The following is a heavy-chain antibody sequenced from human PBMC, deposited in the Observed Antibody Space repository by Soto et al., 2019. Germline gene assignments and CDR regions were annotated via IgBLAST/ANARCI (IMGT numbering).Heavy chain of an antibody. D-gene: IGHD1-1*01. CDR1: GFTFSGYA. V-gene: IGHV3-30-3*01. CDR2: ISYDGSNK. J-gene: IGHJ4*02. Sequence: AGGSLRLSCAASGFTFSGYAMHWVRQAPGKGLEWVAVISYDGSNKYYADSVKGRFTISRDNSKNTLYLQMNSLRAEDTAVYYCARETGAFFDYWGQGXLVTVYS. CDR3: ARETGAFFDY.